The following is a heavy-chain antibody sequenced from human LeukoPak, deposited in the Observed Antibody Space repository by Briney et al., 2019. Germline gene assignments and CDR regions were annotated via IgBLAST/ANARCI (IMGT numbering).Heavy chain of an antibody. D-gene: IGHD2-2*01. CDR1: GFTFSSYA. Sequence: GGSLRLSCSASGFTFSSYAMHWVRQAPGKGLEYVSAISSNGGSTYYADSVKGRFTISRDNSKNTPYLQMSSLRAEDTAVYYCVVEVVPAAPDYFDYWGQGTLVTVSS. CDR3: VVEVVPAAPDYFDY. J-gene: IGHJ4*02. CDR2: ISSNGGST. V-gene: IGHV3-64D*06.